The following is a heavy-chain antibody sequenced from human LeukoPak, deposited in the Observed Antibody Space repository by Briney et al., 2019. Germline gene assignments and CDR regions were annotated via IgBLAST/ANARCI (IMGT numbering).Heavy chain of an antibody. CDR3: ATSRVVYSRVDY. Sequence: ASVKVSCKASGYTFTSYYMHWVRQAPGKGLEWMGGFDPEDGETIYAQKFQGRVTMTEDTSTDTAYMELSSLRSEDTAVYYCATSRVVYSRVDYWGQGTLVTVSS. CDR2: FDPEDGET. D-gene: IGHD2-15*01. CDR1: GYTFTSYY. J-gene: IGHJ4*02. V-gene: IGHV1-24*01.